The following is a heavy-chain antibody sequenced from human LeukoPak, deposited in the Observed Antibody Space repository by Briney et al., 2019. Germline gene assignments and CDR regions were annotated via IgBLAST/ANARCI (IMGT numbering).Heavy chain of an antibody. J-gene: IGHJ4*02. D-gene: IGHD2-15*01. CDR2: INPNSGGT. CDR3: ARGRRSGGSCYSDY. V-gene: IGHV1-2*06. CDR1: GYTFTGYY. Sequence: ASVKVSCKASGYTFTGYYMHWVRQAPGQGLEWMGRINPNSGGTNYAQKFQGRVTMTRDTSISTAYMELSRLRSDDTAVYYCARGRRSGGSCYSDYWGQGTLVTVSS.